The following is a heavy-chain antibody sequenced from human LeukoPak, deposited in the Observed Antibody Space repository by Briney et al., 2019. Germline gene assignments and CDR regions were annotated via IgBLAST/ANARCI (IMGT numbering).Heavy chain of an antibody. CDR3: ARDIPMVRGVIMRGSGMDV. CDR1: GGSISSGGYY. CDR2: IYYSGST. J-gene: IGHJ6*02. V-gene: IGHV4-31*03. D-gene: IGHD3-10*01. Sequence: SETLSLTCTVSGGSISSGGYYWSWIRQHPGKGLEWIGYIYYSGSTYYNPSHKSRVTISVDTSKNQFSLKLSSVTAADTAVYYCARDIPMVRGVIMRGSGMDVWGQGTTVTVSS.